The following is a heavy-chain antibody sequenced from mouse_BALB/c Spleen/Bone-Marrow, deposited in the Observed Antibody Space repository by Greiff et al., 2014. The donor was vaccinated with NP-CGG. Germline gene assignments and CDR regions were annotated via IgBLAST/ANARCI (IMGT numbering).Heavy chain of an antibody. CDR1: GYTFTDYN. Sequence: VQLKESGPELVKPGASVKISCKASGYTFTDYNMHWVKQSHGKSLEWIGYIYPYNGGTGYNQKFKSKATLTVDNSSSTAYMEFRSLTSEDSAVYYCARREAVVADFDYWGQGTTLTVSP. J-gene: IGHJ2*01. CDR3: ARREAVVADFDY. D-gene: IGHD1-1*01. CDR2: IYPYNGGT. V-gene: IGHV1S29*02.